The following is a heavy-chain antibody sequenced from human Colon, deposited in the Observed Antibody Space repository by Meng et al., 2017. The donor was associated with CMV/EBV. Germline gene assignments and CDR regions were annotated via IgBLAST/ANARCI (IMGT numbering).Heavy chain of an antibody. CDR1: GLGFSEQY. CDR2: IRYDGTNK. D-gene: IGHD2-21*02. J-gene: IGHJ4*02. CDR3: AKGLSLSESDLLPY. Sequence: GESLKISCIASGLGFSEQYMDWVRQAPGKGLEWVAYIRYDGTNKYYLESVKGRFTISRENSKNTLYLQMNSLRAEDTAVYFCAKGLSLSESDLLPYWGQGTLVTVSS. V-gene: IGHV3-30*02.